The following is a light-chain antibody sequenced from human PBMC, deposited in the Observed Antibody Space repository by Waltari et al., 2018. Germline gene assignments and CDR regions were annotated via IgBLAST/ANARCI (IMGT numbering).Light chain of an antibody. V-gene: IGKV3-15*01. CDR2: DAS. CDR1: QSVGSN. CDR3: HQYHSWLRT. J-gene: IGKJ1*01. Sequence: EIVLTQSPATLSVSPGERATLSCRASQSVGSNLAWYQQKPGQAPRLLIYDASTRATGIPARFSGSGSGTDFTLTITSMQSEDFALYYCHQYHSWLRTFGQGTQVEIK.